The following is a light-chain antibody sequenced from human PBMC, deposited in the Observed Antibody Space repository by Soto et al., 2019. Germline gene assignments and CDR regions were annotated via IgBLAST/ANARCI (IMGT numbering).Light chain of an antibody. Sequence: EIVLTQSPVTLSLSPGERATLSCRASQSVNSYLAWYQQKPGQAPRLLIYDASNRATGIPARFSGSGSGTDFTLTISSLEPEDFAVYYCQQRSDWPTFGQGTKVEIK. CDR3: QQRSDWPT. J-gene: IGKJ1*01. V-gene: IGKV3-11*01. CDR2: DAS. CDR1: QSVNSY.